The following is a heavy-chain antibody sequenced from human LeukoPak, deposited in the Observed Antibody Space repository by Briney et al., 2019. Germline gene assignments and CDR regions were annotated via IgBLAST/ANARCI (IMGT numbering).Heavy chain of an antibody. CDR2: IWYDGSNK. CDR1: GFTFSSYA. CDR3: AKDLRGIAAPTGFDY. D-gene: IGHD6-6*01. J-gene: IGHJ4*02. V-gene: IGHV3-33*06. Sequence: GRSLRLSCAASGFTFSSYAMHWVRQAPGKGLEWVAVIWYDGSNKYYADSVKGRFTISRDNSKNTLYLQMNSLRAEDTAVYYCAKDLRGIAAPTGFDYWGQGTLVTVSS.